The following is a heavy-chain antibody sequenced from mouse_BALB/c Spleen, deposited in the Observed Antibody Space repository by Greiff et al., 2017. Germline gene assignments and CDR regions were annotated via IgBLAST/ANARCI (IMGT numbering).Heavy chain of an antibody. CDR1: GFTFNTYA. V-gene: IGHV10-1*02. CDR2: IRSKSNNYAT. Sequence: GGGLVQPKGSLKLSCAASGFTFNTYAMNWVRQAPGKGLEWVARIRSKSNNYATYYADSVKDRFTISRDDSQSMLYLQMNNLKTEDTAMYYCVSFGYVFAYWGQGTLVTVSA. J-gene: IGHJ3*01. CDR3: VSFGYVFAY. D-gene: IGHD2-2*01.